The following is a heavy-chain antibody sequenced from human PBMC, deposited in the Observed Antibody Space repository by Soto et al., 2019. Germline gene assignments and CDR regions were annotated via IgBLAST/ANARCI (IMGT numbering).Heavy chain of an antibody. J-gene: IGHJ1*01. D-gene: IGHD3-22*01. V-gene: IGHV2-5*02. CDR1: GFSLSTSGVG. Sequence: QITLKESGPTLVKPTQTLTLTCTFSGFSLSTSGVGVGWIRQPPGKALEWLALIYWDDDKRYSPSLKSRLTITKDTSKNQVVPTMTNMDPVDTATYYCAHRGYYYDSSGYYSAAEYFQHWGQGTLVTVSS. CDR2: IYWDDDK. CDR3: AHRGYYYDSSGYYSAAEYFQH.